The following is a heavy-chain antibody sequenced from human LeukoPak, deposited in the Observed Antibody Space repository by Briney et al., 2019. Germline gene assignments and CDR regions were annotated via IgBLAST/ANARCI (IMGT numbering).Heavy chain of an antibody. CDR2: ISSSSSYI. J-gene: IGHJ4*02. D-gene: IGHD2-2*02. Sequence: GGSLRLSCAASGFTFSSYSMNWVRQAPGQGLEWVSSISSSSSYIYYADSVKGRFTISRDNAKNSLYLQMNSLRAEDTAVYYCARARVVLAAIPYFDYWGQGTLVTVSS. V-gene: IGHV3-21*01. CDR1: GFTFSSYS. CDR3: ARARVVLAAIPYFDY.